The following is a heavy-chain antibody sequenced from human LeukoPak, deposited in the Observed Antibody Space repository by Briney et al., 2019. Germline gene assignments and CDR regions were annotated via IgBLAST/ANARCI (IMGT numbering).Heavy chain of an antibody. CDR3: AKDLGKFCGGECYYYMDV. CDR1: GFTFSSYG. V-gene: IGHV3-30*02. CDR2: IRFDGSNK. J-gene: IGHJ6*03. Sequence: GGSLRLSCAASGFTFSSYGIHWVRQAPGKGLEWVAFIRFDGSNKYYADSVKGRFTISRDNSKNTLYLQMNSLGAEDTAVYYCAKDLGKFCGGECYYYMDVWGKGTTVTISS. D-gene: IGHD2-21*01.